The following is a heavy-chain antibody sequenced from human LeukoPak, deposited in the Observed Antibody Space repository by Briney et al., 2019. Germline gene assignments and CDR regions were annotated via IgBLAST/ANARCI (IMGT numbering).Heavy chain of an antibody. Sequence: GGSLRLSCSASGFTFSNFWMTWVRQAPGKGLECLANISPDGREKYYVDSVKGRFTISRDNAKNSLYLQMNSLRAEDTAVYYCARNEPGIAVAAVDAFDIWGQGTMVTVSS. CDR2: ISPDGREK. V-gene: IGHV3-7*01. D-gene: IGHD6-19*01. J-gene: IGHJ3*02. CDR1: GFTFSNFW. CDR3: ARNEPGIAVAAVDAFDI.